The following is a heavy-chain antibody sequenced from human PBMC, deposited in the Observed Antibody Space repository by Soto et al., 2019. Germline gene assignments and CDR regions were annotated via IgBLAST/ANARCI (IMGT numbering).Heavy chain of an antibody. CDR1: GGSISSSY. D-gene: IGHD2-2*03. CDR3: AAGLDHNKVGY. Sequence: QVRLQESGPGLVKPSETLSLTCTVSGGSISSSYWTWVRQPPGKRPEWIGCIYYTGNTHYNPTLKSRVTISRDTSKNQFSLQLTSVTAADTAMYSCAAGLDHNKVGYWGQGTLVTVSS. J-gene: IGHJ4*02. CDR2: IYYTGNT. V-gene: IGHV4-59*01.